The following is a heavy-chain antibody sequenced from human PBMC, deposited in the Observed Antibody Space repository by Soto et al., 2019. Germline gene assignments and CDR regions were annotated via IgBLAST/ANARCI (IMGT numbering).Heavy chain of an antibody. J-gene: IGHJ6*02. CDR3: ARVKGEGGSGSYYLIYYYYYGMDV. V-gene: IGHV1-18*04. CDR2: ISAYNGNT. CDR1: GYTFTSYG. D-gene: IGHD3-10*01. Sequence: ASVKVSCKASGYTFTSYGISWVRQAPGQGLEWMGWISAYNGNTNYAQKLQGRVTMTTDTSTSTAYMELRSLRSDDTAVYYCARVKGEGGSGSYYLIYYYYYGMDVWGQGTTVTVSS.